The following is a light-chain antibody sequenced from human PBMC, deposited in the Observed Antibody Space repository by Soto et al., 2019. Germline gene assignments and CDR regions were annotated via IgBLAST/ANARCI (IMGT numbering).Light chain of an antibody. CDR2: DDS. CDR1: NIGSKS. V-gene: IGLV3-21*02. J-gene: IGLJ1*01. CDR3: LVWDSRSEHYV. Sequence: SYALTQSPSVSVAPGQTVSITCGGYNIGSKSVHWYQQKPGQAPVLVVYDDSDRRSGIPERFSGSNSGNTATLTITRVEAGDEADYHCLVWDSRSEHYVFGTGTKVNVL.